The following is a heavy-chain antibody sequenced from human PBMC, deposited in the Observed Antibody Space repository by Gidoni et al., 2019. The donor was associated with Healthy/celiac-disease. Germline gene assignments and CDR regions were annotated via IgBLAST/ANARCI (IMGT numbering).Heavy chain of an antibody. CDR2: INPSGGST. CDR3: ARQWIGMAGTWDFDL. Sequence: QVQLVQSGAEVKKSGASVKVSCKASGYTFTSYYMHWVRQAPGQGLEWMGIINPSGGSTSYAQKFQGRVTMTRDTSTSTVYMELSSLRSEDTAVYYCARQWIGMAGTWDFDLWGRGTLVTVSS. CDR1: GYTFTSYY. J-gene: IGHJ2*01. V-gene: IGHV1-46*01. D-gene: IGHD6-19*01.